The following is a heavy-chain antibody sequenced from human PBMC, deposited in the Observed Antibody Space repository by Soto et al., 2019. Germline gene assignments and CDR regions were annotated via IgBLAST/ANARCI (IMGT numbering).Heavy chain of an antibody. D-gene: IGHD4-17*01. CDR3: TTDPGDYQDF. V-gene: IGHV3-15*01. J-gene: IGHJ4*02. CDR2: IKNKADGGAI. CDR1: GVTFINAW. Sequence: EVKLVESGGDMVKPGGCLRLSCEVSGVTFINAWMSWVRQAPGKGLEWVGRIKNKADGGAIDYAANVRGRFVISRDDSRNTLFLQMNGLEIEDTAIYYCTTDPGDYQDFWGQGTLVTVSS.